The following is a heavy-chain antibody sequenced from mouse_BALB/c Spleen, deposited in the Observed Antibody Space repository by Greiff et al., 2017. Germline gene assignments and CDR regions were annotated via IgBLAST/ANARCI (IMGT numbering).Heavy chain of an antibody. CDR3: AMDYGSSYWFAY. Sequence: DVQLQESGPGLVKPSQSLSLTCSVTGYSITSGYYWNWIRQFPGNKLEWMGYISYDGSNNYNPSLKNRISITRDTSKNQFFLKLNSVTTEDTATYYCAMDYGSSYWFAYWGQGTLVTVSA. V-gene: IGHV3-6*02. CDR2: ISYDGSN. CDR1: GYSITSGYY. J-gene: IGHJ3*01. D-gene: IGHD1-1*01.